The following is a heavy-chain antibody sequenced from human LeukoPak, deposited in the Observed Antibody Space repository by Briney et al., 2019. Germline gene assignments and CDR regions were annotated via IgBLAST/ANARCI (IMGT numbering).Heavy chain of an antibody. CDR2: IYYSGST. D-gene: IGHD3-22*01. CDR1: GGSISSSSYY. CDR3: ATYYYDSSDYSGVDAFDI. J-gene: IGHJ3*02. V-gene: IGHV4-39*07. Sequence: SETLSLTCTVSGGSISSSSYYWGWIRQPPGKGLEWIGSIYYSGSTYYNPSLKSRVTISVDTSKNQFSLKLTSVTAADTAVYYCATYYYDSSDYSGVDAFDIWGQGTMVTVSS.